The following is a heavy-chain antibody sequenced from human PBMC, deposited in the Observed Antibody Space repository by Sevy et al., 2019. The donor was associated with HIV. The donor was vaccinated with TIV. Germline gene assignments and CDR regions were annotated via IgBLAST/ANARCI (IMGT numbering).Heavy chain of an antibody. J-gene: IGHJ4*02. CDR3: AGEGCTKPHDY. Sequence: GGSLRLSCAASGFTFSKYSMSWVRQPPGKGLEWVSTLSFGCGEINYADSVKGRFTISRDNSKSSGYLQMNNLRPEDTAVDYCAGEGCTKPHDYWGQGTLVTVSS. D-gene: IGHD2-8*01. V-gene: IGHV3-23*01. CDR1: GFTFSKYS. CDR2: LSFGCGEI.